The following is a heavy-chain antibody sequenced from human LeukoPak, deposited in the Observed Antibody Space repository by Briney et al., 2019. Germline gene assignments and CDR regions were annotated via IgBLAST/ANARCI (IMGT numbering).Heavy chain of an antibody. V-gene: IGHV4-61*09. CDR3: ARGRVSSSTWYSTYYYFFYMDF. CDR2: IYTSGSM. J-gene: IGHJ6*03. CDR1: GGSISSGSYD. Sequence: SQTLSLTCTVSGGSISSGSYDWYWIRQPAGKGLEWIGHIYTSGSMNYNPSLNGRVSISRDTSNNFFSLRLRSVTAADTAVYFCARGRVSSSTWYSTYYYFFYMDFWGKGTTVTVSS. D-gene: IGHD4-11*01.